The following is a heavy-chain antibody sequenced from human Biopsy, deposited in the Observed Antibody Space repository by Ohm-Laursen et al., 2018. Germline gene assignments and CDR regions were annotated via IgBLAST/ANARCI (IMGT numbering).Heavy chain of an antibody. Sequence: TLSFTCTVSGGSFTGHYWTWIRQPPGKGLEWIGHISHTGYTSYKSSLKSRVTISLDTSRKHFSLRLTPLAAADTAVYYCARGSNEYGGLYFPHWGQGTLVTVSS. CDR2: ISHTGYT. V-gene: IGHV4-59*11. D-gene: IGHD4-23*01. J-gene: IGHJ1*01. CDR3: ARGSNEYGGLYFPH. CDR1: GGSFTGHY.